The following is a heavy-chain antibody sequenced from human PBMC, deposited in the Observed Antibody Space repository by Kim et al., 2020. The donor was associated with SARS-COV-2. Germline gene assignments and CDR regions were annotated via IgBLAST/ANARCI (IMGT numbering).Heavy chain of an antibody. D-gene: IGHD6-19*01. J-gene: IGHJ4*02. V-gene: IGHV1-46*01. Sequence: AQKFQGRVTMTRDTSTSTVYMELSSLRSEDTAVYYCAREGRVALAGTVDYWGQGTLVTVSS. CDR3: AREGRVALAGTVDY.